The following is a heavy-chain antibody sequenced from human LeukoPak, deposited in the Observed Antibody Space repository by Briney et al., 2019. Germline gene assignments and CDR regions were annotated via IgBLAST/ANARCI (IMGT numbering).Heavy chain of an antibody. Sequence: GGSLRLSCAASGFTFSSYGMHWVRQAPGKGLEWVAVISYDGSNKYYADSVKGRFTISRDNSKNTLYLQMNSLRAEDTAVYYCAKAPHIAARRPYYFDYWGQGTLVTVSS. D-gene: IGHD6-6*01. J-gene: IGHJ4*02. CDR1: GFTFSSYG. CDR2: ISYDGSNK. CDR3: AKAPHIAARRPYYFDY. V-gene: IGHV3-30*18.